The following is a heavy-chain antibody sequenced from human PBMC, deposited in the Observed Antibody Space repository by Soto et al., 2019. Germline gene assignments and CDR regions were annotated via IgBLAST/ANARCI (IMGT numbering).Heavy chain of an antibody. Sequence: QVQLVQSGAEVKKPGSSVKVSCKASGGTFSSYTISWVRQAPGQGLEWMGRIIPILGIANYAQKFQGRVTITADKSTSTAYMELSSLRSEDTSVYYSARAPDWNDVGYNWFDPWGQGTLVTVSS. CDR1: GGTFSSYT. CDR2: IIPILGIA. J-gene: IGHJ5*02. CDR3: ARAPDWNDVGYNWFDP. D-gene: IGHD1-1*01. V-gene: IGHV1-69*02.